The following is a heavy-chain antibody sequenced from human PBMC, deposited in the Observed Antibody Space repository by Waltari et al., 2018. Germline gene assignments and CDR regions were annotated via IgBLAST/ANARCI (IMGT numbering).Heavy chain of an antibody. D-gene: IGHD2-15*01. CDR3: AHRSVYCSGGSCYPGWFDP. V-gene: IGHV2-5*01. CDR2: IYWNDDK. J-gene: IGHJ5*02. CDR1: GFSLSTSGVG. Sequence: QITLTESGPTLVKPTQTLTLTCTFSGFSLSTSGVGVGWIRQPPGKALEWLALIYWNDDKRYSPSLKSRLTITKDTSKNQVVLTMTNMDPVDTATYYCAHRSVYCSGGSCYPGWFDPWGQGTLVTVSS.